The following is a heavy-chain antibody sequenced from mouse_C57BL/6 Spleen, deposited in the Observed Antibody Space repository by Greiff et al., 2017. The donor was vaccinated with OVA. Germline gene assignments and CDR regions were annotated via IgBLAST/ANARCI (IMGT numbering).Heavy chain of an antibody. CDR1: GYSFTGYY. D-gene: IGHD3-2*02. CDR2: INPSTGGT. CDR3: ARRGSGYCDY. V-gene: IGHV1-42*01. Sequence: VQLQQSGPELVKPGASVKISCKASGYSFTGYYMNWVKQSPEKSLEWIGEINPSTGGTTYNQKFKAKATLTVDKSSSTAYMQLKSLTSEDSAVYYCARRGSGYCDYWGQGTTLTVSS. J-gene: IGHJ2*01.